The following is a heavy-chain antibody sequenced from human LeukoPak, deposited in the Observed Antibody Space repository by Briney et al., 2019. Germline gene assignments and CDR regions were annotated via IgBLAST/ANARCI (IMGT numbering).Heavy chain of an antibody. Sequence: GASVKVSCKASGYTFTGYGISWVRQAPGQGLEWMGWISAYNGNTNYAQKLQGRVTMTTDTSTSTAYMELRSLRSDDTAVYYCARGQKGPYYYYMDVWGKGTTVTISS. CDR2: ISAYNGNT. CDR1: GYTFTGYG. CDR3: ARGQKGPYYYYMDV. J-gene: IGHJ6*03. V-gene: IGHV1-18*01.